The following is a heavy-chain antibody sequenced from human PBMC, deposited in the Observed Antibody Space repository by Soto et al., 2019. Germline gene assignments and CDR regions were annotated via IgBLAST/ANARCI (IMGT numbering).Heavy chain of an antibody. J-gene: IGHJ3*02. CDR2: IYYSGST. D-gene: IGHD2-2*01. V-gene: IGHV4-31*03. Sequence: QVQLQESGPGLVKPSQTLSLTCTVSGGSISSGGYYWSWIRQHPGKGLEWIGYIYYSGSTYYNPSLKSRVTISVDTSKNQFSLKLSSVTAADTAVYYCARVATYQLLSFDAFDIWGQGTMVTVSS. CDR1: GGSISSGGYY. CDR3: ARVATYQLLSFDAFDI.